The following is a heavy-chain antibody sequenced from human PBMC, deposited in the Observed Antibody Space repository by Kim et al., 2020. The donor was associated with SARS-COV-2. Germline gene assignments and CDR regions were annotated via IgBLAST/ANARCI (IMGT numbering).Heavy chain of an antibody. CDR2: ISYDGSNK. D-gene: IGHD1-26*01. J-gene: IGHJ4*02. CDR1: GFTFSSYG. CDR3: AKALKEQGFDY. Sequence: GGSLRLSCAASGFTFSSYGMHWVRQAPGKGLEWVAVISYDGSNKYYADSVKGRFTISRDNSKNTLYLQMNSLRAEDTAVYYCAKALKEQGFDYWGQGTLVTVSS. V-gene: IGHV3-30*18.